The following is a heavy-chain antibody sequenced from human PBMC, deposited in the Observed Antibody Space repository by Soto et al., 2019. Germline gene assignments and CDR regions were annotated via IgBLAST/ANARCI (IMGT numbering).Heavy chain of an antibody. D-gene: IGHD3-22*01. V-gene: IGHV1-2*02. Sequence: QVQLVQSGAGVKKPGASVKVSCKASGYTFTGYYMHWVRQAPGQGLEWMGWINPNSGCTNYAQKFQGRVTMTRDASISTGYMERSGLRSDDTAVYYCARGRDYYDSSGYYFNWFDPWGQGTLVTVSS. J-gene: IGHJ5*02. CDR2: INPNSGCT. CDR3: ARGRDYYDSSGYYFNWFDP. CDR1: GYTFTGYY.